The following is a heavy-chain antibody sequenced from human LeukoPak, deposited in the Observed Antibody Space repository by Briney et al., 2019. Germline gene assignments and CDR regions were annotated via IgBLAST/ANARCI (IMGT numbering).Heavy chain of an antibody. CDR3: ARVTVTGASDDY. Sequence: PSETLSLTCTVSGGSISSGGYYWSWIRQHPGKGLEWIGYIYYSGSTYYNPSLKSRVTISVGTSRKQFSLKLSSVTAADTAVYYCARVTVTGASDDYWGQGTLVTVSS. CDR2: IYYSGST. D-gene: IGHD4-17*01. CDR1: GGSISSGGYY. V-gene: IGHV4-31*03. J-gene: IGHJ4*02.